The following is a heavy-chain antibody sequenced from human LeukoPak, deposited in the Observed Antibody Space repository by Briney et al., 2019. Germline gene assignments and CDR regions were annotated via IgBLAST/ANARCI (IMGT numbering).Heavy chain of an antibody. D-gene: IGHD3-10*01. V-gene: IGHV3-30*03. CDR2: ISYDGSEK. CDR3: ATDRGGTMVRGVYYYYGMDD. Sequence: PGRSLRLSCAASGFAFRTYGMHWVRQAPGKGLEWVAVISYDGSEKHNADSVKGRFTRSRDNSKNMLYLEMNSLRTEDTAVYYCATDRGGTMVRGVYYYYGMDDWGQGTTVTVSS. J-gene: IGHJ6*02. CDR1: GFAFRTYG.